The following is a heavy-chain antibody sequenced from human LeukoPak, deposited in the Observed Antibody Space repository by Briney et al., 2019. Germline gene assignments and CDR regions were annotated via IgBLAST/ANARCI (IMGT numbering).Heavy chain of an antibody. Sequence: PGRSLRLSCAASGFTFSNYAIHWVRQAPGKGLEWVAFISYDGSNKHYADSVKGRFTISRDNSKNTLYLQMNSLRPEDTAVYYCARARFGYNRGPFDYWGQGILVTVSS. J-gene: IGHJ4*02. V-gene: IGHV3-30-3*01. CDR1: GFTFSNYA. D-gene: IGHD5-24*01. CDR3: ARARFGYNRGPFDY. CDR2: ISYDGSNK.